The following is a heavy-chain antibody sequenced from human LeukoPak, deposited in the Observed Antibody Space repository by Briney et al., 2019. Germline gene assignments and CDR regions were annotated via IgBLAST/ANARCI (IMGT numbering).Heavy chain of an antibody. J-gene: IGHJ4*02. D-gene: IGHD3-16*02. CDR1: GGSISSGGYS. V-gene: IGHV4-30-2*01. CDR3: ARATYYDYVWGSYRPVNYFDY. CDR2: IYHSGST. Sequence: PSETLSLTCAVSGGSISSGGYSWSWIRQPPGKGLGWIGYIYHSGSTYYNPSLKSRVTISVDRSKNQFSLKLSSVTAADTAVYYCARATYYDYVWGSYRPVNYFDYWGQGTLVTVSS.